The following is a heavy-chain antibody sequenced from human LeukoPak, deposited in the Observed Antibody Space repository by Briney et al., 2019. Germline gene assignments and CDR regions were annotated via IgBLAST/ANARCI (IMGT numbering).Heavy chain of an antibody. J-gene: IGHJ5*02. V-gene: IGHV4-34*01. CDR3: AGRPIKIFGVVIRSRRHWFDP. CDR1: GGSFTDYY. D-gene: IGHD3-3*01. Sequence: PAETLSLTCAVYGGSFTDYYWNWIRQPPGKGLEWIGEINHIGITNYNPSLKSRGTISADTSKNQFSLKLSSVTAADKAVYYCAGRPIKIFGVVIRSRRHWFDPWGQGTLVTVSS. CDR2: INHIGIT.